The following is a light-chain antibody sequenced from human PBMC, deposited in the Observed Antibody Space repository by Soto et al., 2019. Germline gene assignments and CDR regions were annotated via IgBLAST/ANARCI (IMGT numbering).Light chain of an antibody. Sequence: EIVLTPSPATLSSFPVYIFTLSCRASQYINTRLAWYQHRPGQAPRLLIYQTSIRAAGIPARFSASGSGTDFTLTISDVQPEDFALYYCHKRQSWPRKFGQGNKGAIK. CDR2: QTS. V-gene: IGKV3-11*01. CDR3: HKRQSWPRK. J-gene: IGKJ1*01. CDR1: QYINTR.